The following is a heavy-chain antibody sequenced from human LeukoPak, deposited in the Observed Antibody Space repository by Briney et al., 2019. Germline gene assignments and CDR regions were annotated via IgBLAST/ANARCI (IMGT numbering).Heavy chain of an antibody. CDR1: GFTFGRSW. CDR3: ARDPGYSSFDY. D-gene: IGHD6-13*01. Sequence: GGSLRLACGVSGFTFGRSWMAWVRQTPAKGLEFVANIKEDGSERNYVDCVQGRFTISRDNAKNSPYLHMNSLRAEDTAVYYCARDPGYSSFDYWGQGTLVTVSS. CDR2: IKEDGSER. J-gene: IGHJ4*02. V-gene: IGHV3-7*01.